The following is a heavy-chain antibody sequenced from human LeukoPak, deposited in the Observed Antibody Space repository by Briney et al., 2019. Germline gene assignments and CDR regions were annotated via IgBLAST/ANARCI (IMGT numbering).Heavy chain of an antibody. CDR3: ATSRVPAAFLAYYYCYGMDV. J-gene: IGHJ6*02. CDR1: GYTFTSYY. CDR2: INPNSGGT. V-gene: IGHV1-2*02. D-gene: IGHD2-2*01. Sequence: GASVKVSCKASGYTFTSYYMHWVRQAPGQGLEWMGWINPNSGGTNYAQKFQGRVTMTRDTSISTAYMELSRLRSDDTAVYYCATSRVPAAFLAYYYCYGMDVWGQGTTVTVSS.